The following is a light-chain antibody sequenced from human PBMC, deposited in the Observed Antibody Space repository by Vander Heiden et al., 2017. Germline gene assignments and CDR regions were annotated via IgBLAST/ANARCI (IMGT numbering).Light chain of an antibody. CDR3: RRSLPTPRT. J-gene: IGKJ1*01. CDR2: LVS. Sequence: DIVMTHSPLSLPVTPGEPASISCRSSQSLLHSNGYNYLDWHLQKPLQSPQLLLYLVSNRASGVPDTSRGRGPGTDFTLKMRRVEAEHVRVYYSRRSLPTPRTFGQGTKLEMK. CDR1: QSLLHSNGYNY. V-gene: IGKV2-28*01.